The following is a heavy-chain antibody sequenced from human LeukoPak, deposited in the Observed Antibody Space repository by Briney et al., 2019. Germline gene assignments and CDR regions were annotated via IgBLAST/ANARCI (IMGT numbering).Heavy chain of an antibody. D-gene: IGHD5-18*01. J-gene: IGHJ4*02. V-gene: IGHV1-58*02. CDR3: ARGRWVDTAMGDFDY. Sequence: SVKVSCKASGFTFTSSAMQWVRQARGQRLEWIGWIVVGSGNTNYAQKFQGRVTMTRNTSISTAYMELSSLRSEDTAVYYCARGRWVDTAMGDFDYWGQGTLVTVSS. CDR2: IVVGSGNT. CDR1: GFTFTSSA.